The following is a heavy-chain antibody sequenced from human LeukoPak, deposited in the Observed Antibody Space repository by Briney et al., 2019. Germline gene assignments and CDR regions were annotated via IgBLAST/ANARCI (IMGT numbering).Heavy chain of an antibody. D-gene: IGHD6-19*01. CDR1: GDSTNTYF. V-gene: IGHV4-59*01. CDR2: IYYTGTT. CDR3: ARGKGLENYFDY. Sequence: SETLSLTCTLSGDSTNTYFWSWIRQSPGKGLEWIGYIYYTGTTNYNPSLKSRVTISVDTSKNQFSLKVNSVTAADTGVYYCARGKGLENYFDYWGQGTLVTVSS. J-gene: IGHJ4*02.